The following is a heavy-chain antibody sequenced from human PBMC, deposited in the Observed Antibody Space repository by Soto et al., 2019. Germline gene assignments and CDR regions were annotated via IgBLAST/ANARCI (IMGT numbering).Heavy chain of an antibody. D-gene: IGHD6-19*01. CDR1: GFTFSSYA. Sequence: GGSLRLSCAASGFTFSSYAMSWVRQAPGKGLEWVSAISGSGGNTYYADSVKGRFTISRDNSKNALYLQMNSLRAEDTAVYYCAKNDAAVAGTSFDDWGQGTLVTVSS. V-gene: IGHV3-23*01. CDR2: ISGSGGNT. J-gene: IGHJ4*02. CDR3: AKNDAAVAGTSFDD.